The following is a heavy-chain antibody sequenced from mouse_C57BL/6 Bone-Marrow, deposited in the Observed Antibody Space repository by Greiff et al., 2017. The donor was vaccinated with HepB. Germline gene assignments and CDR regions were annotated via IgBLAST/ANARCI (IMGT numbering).Heavy chain of an antibody. J-gene: IGHJ4*01. CDR3: ARVDYSNYDYAMDY. CDR1: GFTFSSYA. CDR2: ISDGGSYT. Sequence: EVNLVESGGGLVKPGGSLKLSCAASGFTFSSYAMSWVRQTPEKRLEWVATISDGGSYTYYPDNVKGRFTISRDNAKNNLYLQMSHLKSEDTAMYYCARVDYSNYDYAMDYWGQGTSVTVSS. D-gene: IGHD2-5*01. V-gene: IGHV5-4*03.